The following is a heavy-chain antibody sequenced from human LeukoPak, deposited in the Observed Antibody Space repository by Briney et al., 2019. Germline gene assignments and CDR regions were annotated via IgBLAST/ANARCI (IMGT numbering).Heavy chain of an antibody. Sequence: SVKVSCKASGYTFTSYGISWVRQSPGQGLEWMGWISAYNANTNYAQKLQGRVTVTTDTSTSTAYRELRSLRSDDTAVYYCARDLYYDILTGYPGNDYWGQGTLVTVSS. CDR1: GYTFTSYG. D-gene: IGHD3-9*01. CDR3: ARDLYYDILTGYPGNDY. J-gene: IGHJ4*02. CDR2: ISAYNANT. V-gene: IGHV1-18*01.